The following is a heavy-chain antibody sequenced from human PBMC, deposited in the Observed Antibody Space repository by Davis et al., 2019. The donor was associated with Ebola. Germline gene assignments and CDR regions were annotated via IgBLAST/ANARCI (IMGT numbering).Heavy chain of an antibody. CDR3: ARLVALYDDSGYAYFDY. V-gene: IGHV4-4*02. CDR2: IYHSGST. J-gene: IGHJ4*02. Sequence: SETLSLTCAVSGGSISSSNWWSWVRQPPGKGLEWIGEIYHSGSTNYNPSLKSRVAISLDTSNRQFSLKLRSVTAADTAVYYCARLVALYDDSGYAYFDYWGQGTLVTVSS. D-gene: IGHD3-22*01. CDR1: GGSISSSNW.